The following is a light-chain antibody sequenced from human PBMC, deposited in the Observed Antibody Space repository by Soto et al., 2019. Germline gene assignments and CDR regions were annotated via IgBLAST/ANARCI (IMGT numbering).Light chain of an antibody. J-gene: IGKJ4*01. CDR1: QSVNNDY. V-gene: IGKV3-20*01. CDR2: GAS. Sequence: ETVLTQSPGTLSLSPGERATLSCRASQSVNNDYLAWYQQRPGLAPRLLIFGASGRATGIPDRFSGSGSGTDFTLTISRLEPEDFAIYHCQQYGTSPLTFGGGTKVEIK. CDR3: QQYGTSPLT.